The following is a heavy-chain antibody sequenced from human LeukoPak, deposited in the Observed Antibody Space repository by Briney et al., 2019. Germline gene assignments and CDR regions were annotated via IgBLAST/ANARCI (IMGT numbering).Heavy chain of an antibody. J-gene: IGHJ5*02. Sequence: GGSLRLSCAASGFTFSSYWMHWVRQAPGKGLVWVSRINSDGSSTSYADSVKGRFTISRDNSKNTLYLQMNILRAEDTAVYYCAKNSWPNWFDPWGQGTLVTVSS. CDR1: GFTFSSYW. CDR3: AKNSWPNWFDP. CDR2: INSDGSST. V-gene: IGHV3-74*01. D-gene: IGHD6-13*01.